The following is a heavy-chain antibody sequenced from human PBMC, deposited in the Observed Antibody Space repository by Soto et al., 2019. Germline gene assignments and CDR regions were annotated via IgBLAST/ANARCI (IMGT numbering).Heavy chain of an antibody. D-gene: IGHD3-10*01. CDR1: GGSSSSGGYY. J-gene: IGHJ4*02. V-gene: IGHV4-31*03. CDR3: ARLLSDSYGSGSYSHLDN. Sequence: SETLSLTCTVSGGSSSSGGYYWTWIRQHPGKGLEFIGYIYYSGGTYYNPSLKSRVTISVDKSKSQFSLTLSSVTAADTAVYYCARLLSDSYGSGSYSHLDNWGRGTLVTVSS. CDR2: IYYSGGT.